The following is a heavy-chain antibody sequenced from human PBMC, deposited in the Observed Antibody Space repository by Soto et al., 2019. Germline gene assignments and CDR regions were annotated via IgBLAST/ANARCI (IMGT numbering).Heavy chain of an antibody. J-gene: IGHJ4*02. D-gene: IGHD1-26*01. CDR1: GFPFRNSD. CDR2: ISGNGDAT. V-gene: IGHV3-23*01. CDR3: AVMGGTRHFDF. Sequence: GGSLRLSCAASGFPFRNSDLSWVRQSPGKGLEWVSAISGNGDATYYADSVKGRFTISRDNSKNTLYLQMNILRAEDTAVYYCAVMGGTRHFDFWGQGTLVTVSS.